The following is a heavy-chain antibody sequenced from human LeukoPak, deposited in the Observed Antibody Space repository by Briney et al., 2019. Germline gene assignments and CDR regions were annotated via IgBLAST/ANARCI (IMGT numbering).Heavy chain of an antibody. CDR1: GGSIRSSGYY. CDR3: ARHRVYDWNYPIWFDP. Sequence: SETLSLTCTVSGGSIRSSGYYWAWIRQPPGKGLESIANIYYSGNTYYNPSLKSRVTISVDTSNNQFSLKLTSVTAADTAVYYCARHRVYDWNYPIWFDPWGQGTLVTVSS. D-gene: IGHD3-16*01. J-gene: IGHJ5*02. CDR2: IYYSGNT. V-gene: IGHV4-39*01.